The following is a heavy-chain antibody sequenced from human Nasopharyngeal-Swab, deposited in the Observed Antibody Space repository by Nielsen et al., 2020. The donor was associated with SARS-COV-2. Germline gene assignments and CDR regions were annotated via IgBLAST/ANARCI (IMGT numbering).Heavy chain of an antibody. CDR3: ARDPPLLESGYSYGFPRFDY. CDR2: IGAYNGNT. Sequence: ASVKVSCKASGYTFTSYGISWLRQAPGHGLEWMGWIGAYNGNTNYAQKLQGRVTMTTDTSTSTAYMELRSLRSDDTAVYYCARDPPLLESGYSYGFPRFDYWGQGTLVTVSS. V-gene: IGHV1-18*01. CDR1: GYTFTSYG. J-gene: IGHJ4*02. D-gene: IGHD5-18*01.